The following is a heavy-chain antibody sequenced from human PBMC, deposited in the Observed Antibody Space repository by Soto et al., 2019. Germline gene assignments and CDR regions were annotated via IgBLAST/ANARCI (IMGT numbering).Heavy chain of an antibody. J-gene: IGHJ6*02. V-gene: IGHV1-8*01. Sequence: GASVKVSCKASGYTFTSYDINWVRQATGQGLEWMGWMNPNSGNTGYAQKFQGRVTMTRNTSISTAYMELSSLRSEDTAVYYCATAATVAGTFTHYGMDVWGQGTTVTVSS. CDR3: ATAATVAGTFTHYGMDV. D-gene: IGHD6-19*01. CDR1: GYTFTSYD. CDR2: MNPNSGNT.